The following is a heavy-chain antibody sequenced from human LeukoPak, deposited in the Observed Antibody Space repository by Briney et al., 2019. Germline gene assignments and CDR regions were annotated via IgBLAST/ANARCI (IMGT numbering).Heavy chain of an antibody. CDR1: AYSISSDYY. CDR3: ARSYRGSVDY. D-gene: IGHD2-21*01. Sequence: PSETLSLTCAVSAYSISSDYYWDWIRQPPGKGLEWIGSVYHSGSAYYNPSLKSQVTISVDTSKNQFSLKLSSVTAADTAVYYCARSYRGSVDYWGQGTLVTVSS. CDR2: VYHSGSA. V-gene: IGHV4-38-2*01. J-gene: IGHJ4*02.